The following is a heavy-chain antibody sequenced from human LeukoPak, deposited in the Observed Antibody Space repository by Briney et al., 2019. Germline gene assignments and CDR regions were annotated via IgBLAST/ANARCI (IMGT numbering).Heavy chain of an antibody. D-gene: IGHD4-17*01. Sequence: GESLKISCKASGYSFTNYWLSWVRQMTGKGLEWMGRIDPRDSYTKYSPSFEGHVTISVEKSISSAFLQWNSLKAWDSAMYYCATGASKVTSDFANYWGEGAQVAVSS. V-gene: IGHV5-10-1*01. CDR3: ATGASKVTSDFANY. CDR1: GYSFTNYW. J-gene: IGHJ4*02. CDR2: IDPRDSYT.